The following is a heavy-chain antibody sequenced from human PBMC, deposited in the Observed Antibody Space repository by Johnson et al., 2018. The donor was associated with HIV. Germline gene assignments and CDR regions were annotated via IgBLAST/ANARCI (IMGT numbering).Heavy chain of an antibody. CDR2: ISWNSGSI. CDR1: GFTFDDYA. D-gene: IGHD5-24*01. Sequence: VQLVESGGGLVQPGGSLRLSCAASGFTFDDYAMHWVRQAPGKGLEWVSGISWNSGSIGYADSVKGRFTISRDNAKNSLYLQMNSLRAEDTALYYCAKDIGRWLQILDAFDIWGQGTMVTVSS. V-gene: IGHV3-9*01. J-gene: IGHJ3*02. CDR3: AKDIGRWLQILDAFDI.